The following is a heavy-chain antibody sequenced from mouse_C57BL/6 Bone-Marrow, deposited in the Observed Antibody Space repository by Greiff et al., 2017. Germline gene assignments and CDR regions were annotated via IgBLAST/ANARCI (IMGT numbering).Heavy chain of an antibody. J-gene: IGHJ3*01. CDR1: GFSLTSSG. CDR2: IWRGGRT. CDR3: GKRRKGFGMAY. D-gene: IGHD3-1*01. V-gene: IGHV2-5*01. Sequence: VQLKESVPGLVQPSQCLSITCTASGFSLTSSGVHWVRQSPGKGLEWLGVIWRGGRTDYNAAFMPSPSTTKDNSKSQYLLRMSSLQADDAAIYCCGKRRKGFGMAYWGQGTLVTVSA.